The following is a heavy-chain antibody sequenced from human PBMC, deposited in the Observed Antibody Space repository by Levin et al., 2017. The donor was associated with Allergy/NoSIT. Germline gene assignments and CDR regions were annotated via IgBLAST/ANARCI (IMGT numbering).Heavy chain of an antibody. CDR3: ARSQKGGSRFDY. D-gene: IGHD1-26*01. CDR1: GGSISSYY. CDR2: IYYSGST. Sequence: SQTLSLTCTVSGGSISSYYWSWIRQPPGKGLEWIGYIYYSGSTNYNPSLKSRVTISVDTSKNQFSLKLSSVTAADTAVYYCARSQKGGSRFDYWGQGTLVTVSS. J-gene: IGHJ4*02. V-gene: IGHV4-59*01.